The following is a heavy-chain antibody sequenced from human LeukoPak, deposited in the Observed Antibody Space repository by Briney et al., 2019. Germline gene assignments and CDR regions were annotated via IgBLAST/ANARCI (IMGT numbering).Heavy chain of an antibody. Sequence: ASVKVSCKASGYTFTSYGITWVRQAPGQGLEWMGWISAYNGNTNYAQKLQGRVTMTRNTSISTAYMELSSLRSEDTAVYYCASGVVHYDYVWGSYRSYNWFDPWGQGTLVTVSS. CDR1: GYTFTSYG. CDR3: ASGVVHYDYVWGSYRSYNWFDP. V-gene: IGHV1-18*01. J-gene: IGHJ5*02. CDR2: ISAYNGNT. D-gene: IGHD3-16*02.